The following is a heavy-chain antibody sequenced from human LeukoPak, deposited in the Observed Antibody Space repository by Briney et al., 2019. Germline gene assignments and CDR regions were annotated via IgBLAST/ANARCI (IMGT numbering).Heavy chain of an antibody. V-gene: IGHV4-61*01. CDR3: ARRMGGPRYFDY. CDR2: MYYSGST. CDR1: GGSVSSGSYY. Sequence: PSETLSLTCTVSGGSVSSGSYYWSWIRQPPGKGLEWIGYMYYSGSTNYNPSLKSRVTMSVDTSKNQFSLELSSVTAADTAVYYCARRMGGPRYFDYWGQGTLVAVSS. J-gene: IGHJ4*02. D-gene: IGHD2-15*01.